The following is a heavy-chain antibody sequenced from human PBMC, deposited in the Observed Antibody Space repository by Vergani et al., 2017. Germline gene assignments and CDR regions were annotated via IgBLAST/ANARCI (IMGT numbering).Heavy chain of an antibody. D-gene: IGHD2-15*01. CDR3: ARDSERRMLLHCFDY. CDR2: IYTSGST. CDR1: GGSISSGGYY. J-gene: IGHJ4*02. V-gene: IGHV4-61*02. Sequence: QVQLQESGPGLVKPSQTLSLTCTVSGGSISSGGYYWSWIRQHPGKGLEWIGRIYTSGSTNYNPSLKSRVTISVDTSKNQFSLKLSSVTAADTAVYYCARDSERRMLLHCFDYWGQGTLVTVSS.